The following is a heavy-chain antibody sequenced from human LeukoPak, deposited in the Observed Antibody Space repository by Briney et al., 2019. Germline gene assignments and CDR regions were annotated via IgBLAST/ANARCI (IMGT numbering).Heavy chain of an antibody. CDR3: ARMGLRYYYYMDV. D-gene: IGHD5-12*01. CDR1: GGSISSYY. CDR2: IYYSGST. Sequence: SETLSFTCTVSGGSISSYYWSWIRQPPGKGLEWIGYIYYSGSTNYNPSLKSRVTISVDTSKNQFSLKLSSVTAADTAVYYCARMGLRYYYYMDVWGKGTTVTVSS. J-gene: IGHJ6*03. V-gene: IGHV4-59*12.